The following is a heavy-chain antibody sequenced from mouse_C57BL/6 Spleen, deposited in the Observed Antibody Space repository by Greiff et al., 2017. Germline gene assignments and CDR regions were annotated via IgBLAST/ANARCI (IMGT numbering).Heavy chain of an antibody. V-gene: IGHV1-80*01. CDR1: GYAFSRYW. D-gene: IGHD1-1*01. CDR2: IYPGDGGN. CDR3: ARSQFITTVVATDYAMDY. J-gene: IGHJ4*01. Sequence: QVQLQQSGAELVKPGASVKISCNASGYAFSRYWMNWVKQRPGTGLEWIGQIYPGDGGNNYNGKFKGKATLTADKSSSTAYMPLSSLTSEDSAVYFCARSQFITTVVATDYAMDYWGQGTSVTVSS.